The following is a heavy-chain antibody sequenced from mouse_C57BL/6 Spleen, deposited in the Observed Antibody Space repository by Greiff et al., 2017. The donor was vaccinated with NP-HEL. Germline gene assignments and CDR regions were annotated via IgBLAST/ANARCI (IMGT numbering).Heavy chain of an antibody. Sequence: EVKLVESGGGLVQPGGSMKLSCAASGFTFSDAWMDWVRQSPEKGLEWVAEIRNKANNHATYYAESVKGRFTISRDDSKSSVYLQMNSLRAEDTGIYYCTRGITTVNYAMDYWGQGTSVTVSS. CDR3: TRGITTVNYAMDY. CDR1: GFTFSDAW. V-gene: IGHV6-6*01. J-gene: IGHJ4*01. CDR2: IRNKANNHAT. D-gene: IGHD1-1*01.